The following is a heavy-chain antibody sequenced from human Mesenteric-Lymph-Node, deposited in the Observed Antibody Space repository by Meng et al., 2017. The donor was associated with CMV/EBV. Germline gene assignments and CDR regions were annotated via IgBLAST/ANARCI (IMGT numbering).Heavy chain of an antibody. CDR3: AKANDSSGYYLSAVDY. Sequence: GESLKISCAASGFSFSNYDMHWVRQAPGKGLEWVVVVSNDGSNKYYADSVKGRFTISRDNSKNTLYLQMNSLRAEDTAVYYCAKANDSSGYYLSAVDYWGQGTLVTVSS. D-gene: IGHD3-22*01. V-gene: IGHV3-30-3*02. CDR2: VSNDGSNK. J-gene: IGHJ4*02. CDR1: GFSFSNYD.